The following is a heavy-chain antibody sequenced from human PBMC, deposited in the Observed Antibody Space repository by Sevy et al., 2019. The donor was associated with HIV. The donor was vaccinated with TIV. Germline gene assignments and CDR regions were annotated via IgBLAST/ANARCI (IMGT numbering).Heavy chain of an antibody. D-gene: IGHD5-12*01. Sequence: GSLRLSLSASGFPFSNAWVRWVRQAPGKGLELVGRIKKKTYCGTTDYAETVKGKFTISRDDSKNTLYLQMNSLKTEDTAVYYCTTDGGIVATTVGVYYYYGMDVWGQGTTVTVSS. CDR3: TTDGGIVATTVGVYYYYGMDV. J-gene: IGHJ6*02. CDR1: GFPFSNAW. CDR2: IKKKTYCGTT. V-gene: IGHV3-15*01.